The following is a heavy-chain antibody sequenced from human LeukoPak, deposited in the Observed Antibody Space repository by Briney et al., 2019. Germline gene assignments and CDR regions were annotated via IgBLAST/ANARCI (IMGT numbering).Heavy chain of an antibody. CDR1: GFTFSSYG. Sequence: GGSLRLSCAASGFTFSSYGMHWVRQAPGKGLEWVAVSSNDGSNSYCAESVKGRFTISRDNAKNTLSLQMNSLRVEDTAVYFCARGGSPPEALGDTFDIWGQGTMVTVSS. J-gene: IGHJ3*02. V-gene: IGHV3-30*03. D-gene: IGHD1-26*01. CDR2: SSNDGSNS. CDR3: ARGGSPPEALGDTFDI.